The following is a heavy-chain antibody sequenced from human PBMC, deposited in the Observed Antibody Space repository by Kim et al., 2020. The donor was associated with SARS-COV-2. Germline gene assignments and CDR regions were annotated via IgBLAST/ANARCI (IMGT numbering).Heavy chain of an antibody. CDR1: GFTFSSYS. Sequence: GGSLRLSCAASGFTFSSYSMNWVRQAPGKGLEWVSSISSSSSYIYYADSVKGRFTISRDNAKNSLYLQMNSLRAEDTAVYYCALRAGGGYCSSTSCPDYWGQGTLVTVSS. CDR3: ALRAGGGYCSSTSCPDY. V-gene: IGHV3-21*01. J-gene: IGHJ4*02. D-gene: IGHD2-2*01. CDR2: ISSSSSYI.